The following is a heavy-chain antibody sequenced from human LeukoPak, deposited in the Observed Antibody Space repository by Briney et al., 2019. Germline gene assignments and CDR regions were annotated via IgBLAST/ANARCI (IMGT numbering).Heavy chain of an antibody. J-gene: IGHJ4*02. CDR1: GFTFSSYN. Sequence: PGGSLRLSCAASGFTFSSYNMNWVRQAPGKGLEWVASISSTNSYTDYADSVKGRFTISRDNAKSSLFLQMNSLRAEDTAVYYCARDEVRAYVNFDYWGQGTLVTVSS. CDR2: ISSTNSYT. V-gene: IGHV3-21*01. D-gene: IGHD3-16*01. CDR3: ARDEVRAYVNFDY.